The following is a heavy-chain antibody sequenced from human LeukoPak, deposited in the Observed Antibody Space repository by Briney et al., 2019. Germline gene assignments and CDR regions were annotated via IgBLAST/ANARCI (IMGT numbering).Heavy chain of an antibody. J-gene: IGHJ6*04. D-gene: IGHD3-10*01. CDR2: ISYDGNNK. CDR3: ARVETGTYYGAMDV. Sequence: GGSLRLSCAGSGFTFSTYAFHWVRQAPGKGLEWVAIISYDGNNKSYVDSMKGRITISRDNSKNTLYLQMNSLRTDDTAVYYCARVETGTYYGAMDVWGKGTTVTVSS. V-gene: IGHV3-30-3*01. CDR1: GFTFSTYA.